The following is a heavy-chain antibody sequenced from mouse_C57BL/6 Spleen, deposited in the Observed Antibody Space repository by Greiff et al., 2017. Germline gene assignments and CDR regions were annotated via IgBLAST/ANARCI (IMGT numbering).Heavy chain of an antibody. V-gene: IGHV1-69*01. CDR2: IDPSDSYT. J-gene: IGHJ2*01. CDR1: GYTFTSYW. Sequence: QVQLQQPGAELVMPGASVKLSCKASGYTFTSYWMHWVKQRPGQGLEWIREIDPSDSYTNYNQKFKGKSTLTVDKSSSTAYMQLSSLTSEDSAVYYCARRRFDYWGQGTTLTVSS. CDR3: ARRRFDY.